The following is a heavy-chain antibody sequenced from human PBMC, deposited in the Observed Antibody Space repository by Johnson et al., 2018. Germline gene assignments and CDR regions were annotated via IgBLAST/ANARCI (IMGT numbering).Heavy chain of an antibody. CDR3: AIELKGGWCLLCGLDV. J-gene: IGHJ6*02. CDR2: IWYDGNTQ. CDR1: GFNFGGYG. D-gene: IGHD6-19*01. Sequence: VQLQESGGGVVQPGRSLRLSCAASGFNFGGYGMHWVRQAPGKGLAWVAVIWYDGNTQVYAASVKGRFTISRDNSKNTVYLQMNSLRAGDPAVYYCAIELKGGWCLLCGLDVWGQGTTVTVSS. V-gene: IGHV3-33*01.